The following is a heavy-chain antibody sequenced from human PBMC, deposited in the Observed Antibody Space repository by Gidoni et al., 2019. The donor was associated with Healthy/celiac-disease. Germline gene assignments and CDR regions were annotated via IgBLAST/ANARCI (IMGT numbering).Heavy chain of an antibody. Sequence: QVQLQESGPGLVKPSGTLSLTCAVSGGSISSSNWWSWVRQPPGKGLEWIGESDHSGSTNYNPSLKSRVTISVDKSKNQFSLKLSSVTAADTAVYYCARRDDFWSGYSYMDVWGKGTTVTVSS. V-gene: IGHV4-4*02. CDR2: SDHSGST. CDR3: ARRDDFWSGYSYMDV. D-gene: IGHD3-3*01. CDR1: GGSISSSNW. J-gene: IGHJ6*03.